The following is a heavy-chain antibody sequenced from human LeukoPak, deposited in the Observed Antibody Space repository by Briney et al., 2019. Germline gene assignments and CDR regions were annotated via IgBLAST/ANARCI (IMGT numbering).Heavy chain of an antibody. V-gene: IGHV3-21*01. D-gene: IGHD3/OR15-3a*01. J-gene: IGHJ3*02. CDR1: GFTFSSYS. CDR3: ARVHWTAGAFDI. Sequence: GGSLRLSCAASGFTFSSYSMNWVRQAPGKGLEWVSSISSSSSYVYYADSVKGRFTISRDNAKNSLYLQMNSLRAEDTAVYYCARVHWTAGAFDIWGQGTMVTVSS. CDR2: ISSSSSYV.